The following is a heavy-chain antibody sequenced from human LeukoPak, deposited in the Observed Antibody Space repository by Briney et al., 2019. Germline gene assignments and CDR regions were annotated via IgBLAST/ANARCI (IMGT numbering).Heavy chain of an antibody. CDR1: GFTFSSYG. J-gene: IGHJ5*02. V-gene: IGHV3-33*01. D-gene: IGHD3-10*01. Sequence: GGSLRLSCAASGFTFSSYGMHWVRQAPGKGLEWVAVIWYDGSNKYYADSVKGRFTISRDNSKSTLYLQMNSLRAEDTAVYYCARESYYGSGTDWFDPWGQGTLVTVSS. CDR3: ARESYYGSGTDWFDP. CDR2: IWYDGSNK.